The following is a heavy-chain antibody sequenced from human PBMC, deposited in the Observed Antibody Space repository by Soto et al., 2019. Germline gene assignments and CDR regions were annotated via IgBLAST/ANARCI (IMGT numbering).Heavy chain of an antibody. CDR2: IIPIFGTA. D-gene: IGHD1-26*01. CDR3: ARGINSGSYAFFDY. V-gene: IGHV1-69*13. J-gene: IGHJ4*02. CDR1: GGTFSSYA. Sequence: SVKVSCKASGGTFSSYAISWVRQAPGQGLEWMGGIIPIFGTANYAQKFQGRVTITADESTSTAYMELSSLKSEDTAVYYCARGINSGSYAFFDYWGQGTLVTVSS.